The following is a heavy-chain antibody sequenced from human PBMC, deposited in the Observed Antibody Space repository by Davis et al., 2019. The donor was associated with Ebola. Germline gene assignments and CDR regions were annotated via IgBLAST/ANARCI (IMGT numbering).Heavy chain of an antibody. CDR1: GFTFGSDS. Sequence: GESLKIPCAASGFTFGSDSMHWDSRASGKGMEWVSSISSSSSYIYYADSVKGRFTISRDNAKNSLYLQMNSLRAEDTAVYYCAKARRGELDYGGKGTLVTVSS. J-gene: IGHJ4*02. CDR2: ISSSSSYI. V-gene: IGHV3-21*04. CDR3: AKARRGELDY. D-gene: IGHD3-16*01.